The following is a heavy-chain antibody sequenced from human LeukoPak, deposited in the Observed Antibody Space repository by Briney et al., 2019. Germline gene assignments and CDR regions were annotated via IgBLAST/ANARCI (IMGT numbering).Heavy chain of an antibody. Sequence: PSETLSLTCTVSDGSVTSNSYCWGWVRQPPGKGLEWIGYIYYSGSTNYNPSLKSRVTISVDTSKNQFSLKLSSVTAADTAVYYCARGSSGGSAAFDYWGQGTLVTVSS. J-gene: IGHJ4*02. D-gene: IGHD2-15*01. V-gene: IGHV4-61*01. CDR2: IYYSGST. CDR3: ARGSSGGSAAFDY. CDR1: DGSVTSNSYC.